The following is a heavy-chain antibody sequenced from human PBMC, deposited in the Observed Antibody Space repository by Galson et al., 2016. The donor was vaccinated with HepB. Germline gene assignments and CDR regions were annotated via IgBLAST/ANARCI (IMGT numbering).Heavy chain of an antibody. V-gene: IGHV4-30-4*01. D-gene: IGHD4-23*01. CDR2: THSGLKS. CDR3: ARSNGGHSGADY. J-gene: IGHJ4*02. CDR1: GGSISSGNHY. Sequence: TLSLTCTVSGGSISSGNHYWTWIRQSPVKGLEWIGYTHSGLKSYYNPSLKSRVTISVETSKNEVSLTMTSVTATDTAVYYCARSNGGHSGADYWVQGAHVTVSS.